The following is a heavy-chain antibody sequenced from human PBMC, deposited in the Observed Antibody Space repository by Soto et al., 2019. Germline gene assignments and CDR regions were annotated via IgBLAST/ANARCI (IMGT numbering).Heavy chain of an antibody. J-gene: IGHJ4*02. D-gene: IGHD2-2*01. CDR2: IYWDDDK. CDR3: AHRGVVEYEAGFGS. Sequence: QITLKESGPTLVKPTQTLTLTCTFSGFSLSTSRVGVGWIRQPPGKALQWLAMIYWDDDKRYTPSLKSRLTDTKDTSKSQVVLTMTNMDPVDTATYYCAHRGVVEYEAGFGSWGQGIVVTVSS. V-gene: IGHV2-5*02. CDR1: GFSLSTSRVG.